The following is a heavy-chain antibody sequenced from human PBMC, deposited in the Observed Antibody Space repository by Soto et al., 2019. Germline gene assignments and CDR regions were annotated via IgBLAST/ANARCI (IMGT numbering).Heavy chain of an antibody. V-gene: IGHV1-18*01. J-gene: IGHJ4*02. D-gene: IGHD3-10*01. CDR2: ISAYNGNT. Sequence: QVQLVQSGAEVKKPGASVKVSCKASGYTFTSYGISWVRQAPGQGLEWMGWISAYNGNTNDAQKLQGRVTMTTDTSTSTAYMELRSLRSDDTAVYYCARRLWFGGSTYYFDYWGQGTLVTVSS. CDR3: ARRLWFGGSTYYFDY. CDR1: GYTFTSYG.